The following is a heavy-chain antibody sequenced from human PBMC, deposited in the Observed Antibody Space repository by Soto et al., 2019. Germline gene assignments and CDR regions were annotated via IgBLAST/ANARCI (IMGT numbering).Heavy chain of an antibody. CDR1: GGSVSSGSYY. J-gene: IGHJ5*02. CDR3: ARDVGIAAGWIDP. CDR2: IYYSGST. D-gene: IGHD6-13*01. Sequence: QVQLQESGPGLVKPSETLSLTCTVSGGSVSSGSYYWSWIRQPPGKGLEWIGYIYYSGSTNYNPSLKSRVTISVDTSKNQFSQKLSSVTAADTAVYYCARDVGIAAGWIDPWGQGTLVTVSS. V-gene: IGHV4-61*01.